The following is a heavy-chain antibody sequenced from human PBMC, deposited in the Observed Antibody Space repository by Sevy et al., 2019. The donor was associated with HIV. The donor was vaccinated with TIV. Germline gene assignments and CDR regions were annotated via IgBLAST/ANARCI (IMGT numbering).Heavy chain of an antibody. D-gene: IGHD2-2*02. CDR1: GYTFTDYY. V-gene: IGHV1-2*02. CDR2: INPKSGGT. CDR3: ARVVEPAGIDPYYYGVDV. Sequence: ASVKVSCKASGYTFTDYYIHWVRQAPGQGLEWMGGINPKSGGTNYAQKFHGRVTMTRDTSISTAYMELSRLRSDDTAVYYCARVVEPAGIDPYYYGVDVWGPGATVTVSS. J-gene: IGHJ6*02.